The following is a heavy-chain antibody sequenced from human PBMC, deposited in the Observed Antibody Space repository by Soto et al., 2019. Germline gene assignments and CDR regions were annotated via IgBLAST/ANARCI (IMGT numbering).Heavy chain of an antibody. V-gene: IGHV1-2*06. CDR3: AAAAIPVAGRHPDF. D-gene: IGHD6-19*01. CDR2: INPNNGVT. CDR1: GYMFTGFY. Sequence: ASVKVSCKASGYMFTGFYLHWVRQAPGQGLEWMGRINPNNGVTTYAKNFQGRDTMTRDSSISTAYMELSSLRSDDTAVYFCAAAAIPVAGRHPDFWGQGTVVTVSS. J-gene: IGHJ4*02.